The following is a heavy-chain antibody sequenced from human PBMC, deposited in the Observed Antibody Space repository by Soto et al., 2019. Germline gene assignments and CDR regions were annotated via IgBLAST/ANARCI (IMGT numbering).Heavy chain of an antibody. CDR2: IYGGGNT. J-gene: IGHJ4*02. V-gene: IGHV4-30-4*01. Sequence: QVQLQESGPGLVEPSQTLSLTCIVSGGSISSGDYNWNWIRQLPGTGLEWIGHIYGGGNTYSNPSLKSRVTISLDPSKNQFSLNLNSVTAADTAVYFCARGPSGDKVDYWGQGTLVTVSS. D-gene: IGHD1-26*01. CDR1: GGSISSGDYN. CDR3: ARGPSGDKVDY.